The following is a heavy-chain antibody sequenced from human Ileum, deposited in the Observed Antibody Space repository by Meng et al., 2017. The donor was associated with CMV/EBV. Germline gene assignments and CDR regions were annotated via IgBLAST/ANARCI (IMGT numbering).Heavy chain of an antibody. CDR1: GFPFGAYY. V-gene: IGHV3-11*01. J-gene: IGHJ4*02. Sequence: LSCAASGFPFGAYYMTWIRQAPGKGLEWISYITGPGSTIYYADSVKGRFTISRDNAKNSLYLQMNSLRAEDTAVYYCARGNYGFGYWGQGTLVTVSS. D-gene: IGHD4-17*01. CDR3: ARGNYGFGY. CDR2: ITGPGSTI.